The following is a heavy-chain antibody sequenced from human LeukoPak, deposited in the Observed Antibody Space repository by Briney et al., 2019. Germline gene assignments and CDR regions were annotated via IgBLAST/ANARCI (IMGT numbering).Heavy chain of an antibody. J-gene: IGHJ5*02. CDR3: ARAYNDYGDNDGWFDP. Sequence: GGSLRLSCTASGFTFDDYAMSWVRQAPGRGLEHIGFIRSKAYGGTTDYAASVKGRFTISRDNAKNSLYLQMNSLRAEDTAVYYCARAYNDYGDNDGWFDPWGQGTLVTVSS. V-gene: IGHV3-49*04. D-gene: IGHD4-17*01. CDR2: IRSKAYGGTT. CDR1: GFTFDDYA.